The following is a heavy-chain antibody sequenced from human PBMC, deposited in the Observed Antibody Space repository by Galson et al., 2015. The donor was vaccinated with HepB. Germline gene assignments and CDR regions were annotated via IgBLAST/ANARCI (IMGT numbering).Heavy chain of an antibody. V-gene: IGHV4-59*01. CDR1: GGSISSYY. CDR3: ARGVGATDY. Sequence: SETLSLTCTVSGGSISSYYWSWIRQPPGKGLEWIGYIYYSGSTNYNPSLKSRVTISVDTSKNQFSLKLSSVTAADTAVYYCARGVGATDYWGQGTLVTVSS. J-gene: IGHJ4*02. D-gene: IGHD1-26*01. CDR2: IYYSGST.